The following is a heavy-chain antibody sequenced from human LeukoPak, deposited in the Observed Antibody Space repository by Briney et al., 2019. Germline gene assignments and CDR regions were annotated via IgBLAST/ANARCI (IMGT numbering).Heavy chain of an antibody. CDR1: GYTFTGYY. D-gene: IGHD3-22*01. CDR3: ARGGGRGDYYDSTPLDY. Sequence: SCKASGYTFTGYYMHWVRQAPGKGLVWVSRINSDGSSTSYADSVKGRFTISRDNAKNTLYLQMNSLRAEDTAVYYCARGGGRGDYYDSTPLDYWGQGTLVTVSS. V-gene: IGHV3-74*01. CDR2: INSDGSST. J-gene: IGHJ4*02.